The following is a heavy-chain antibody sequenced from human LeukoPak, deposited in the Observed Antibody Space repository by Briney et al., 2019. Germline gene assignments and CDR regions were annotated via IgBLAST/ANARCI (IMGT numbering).Heavy chain of an antibody. CDR3: ARARRDGYIDYYFDY. CDR1: GYTFTGYY. CDR2: INPNSGGT. V-gene: IGHV1-2*04. Sequence: ASVKVSCKASGYTFTGYYMHWVRQAPGQGLERMGWINPNSGGTNYAQKFQGWVTMTRDTSISTAYMELSRLRSDDTAVYYCARARRDGYIDYYFDYWGQGTLVTVSS. J-gene: IGHJ4*02. D-gene: IGHD5-24*01.